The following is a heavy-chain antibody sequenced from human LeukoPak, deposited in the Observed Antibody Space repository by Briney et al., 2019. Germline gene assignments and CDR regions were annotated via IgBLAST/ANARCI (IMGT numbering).Heavy chain of an antibody. Sequence: GGSLRLSCAASGFTFGNYAMTWVRQAPGKGLEWVSGISGGGGRTFSADALKGRFTISRDNAKNMLYLQMNRLRAEDTAVYYCAKDHPSNNNGDNSYFYYMDVWGKGTTVTVSS. V-gene: IGHV3-23*01. CDR1: GFTFGNYA. J-gene: IGHJ6*03. D-gene: IGHD4-17*01. CDR2: ISGGGGRT. CDR3: AKDHPSNNNGDNSYFYYMDV.